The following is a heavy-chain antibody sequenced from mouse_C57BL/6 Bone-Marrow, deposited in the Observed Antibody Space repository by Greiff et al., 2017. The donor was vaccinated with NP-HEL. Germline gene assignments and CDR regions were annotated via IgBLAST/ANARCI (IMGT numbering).Heavy chain of an antibody. CDR3: ARLLYYYGSSLYAMDY. V-gene: IGHV5-6*01. Sequence: EVQRVESGGDLVKPGGSLKLSCAASGFTFSSYGMSWVRQTPDKRLEWVATISSGGSYTYYPDSVKGRFTISRDNAKNTLYLQMSSLKSEDTAMYYCARLLYYYGSSLYAMDYWGQGTSVTVSS. CDR2: ISSGGSYT. D-gene: IGHD1-1*01. CDR1: GFTFSSYG. J-gene: IGHJ4*01.